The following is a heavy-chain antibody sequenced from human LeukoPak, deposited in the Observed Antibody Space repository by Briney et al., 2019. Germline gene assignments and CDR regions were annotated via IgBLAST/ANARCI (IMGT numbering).Heavy chain of an antibody. CDR2: IYYSGST. V-gene: IGHV4-59*08. CDR1: GGSISSYY. Sequence: SQTLSLTCTVSGGSISSYYWSWIRQPPGKGLEWIGYIYYSGSTNYNPSLKSRVTISVDTSKNQFSLKLSSVTAADTAVYYCASSRGYYDSSGYYPANDAFDIWGQGTMVTVSS. J-gene: IGHJ3*02. D-gene: IGHD3-22*01. CDR3: ASSRGYYDSSGYYPANDAFDI.